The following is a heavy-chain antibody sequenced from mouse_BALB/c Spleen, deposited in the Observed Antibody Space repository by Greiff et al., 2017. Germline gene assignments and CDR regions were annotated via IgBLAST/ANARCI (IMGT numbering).Heavy chain of an antibody. CDR1: GFTFSSYG. J-gene: IGHJ2*01. CDR3: ARLITTATGFDY. D-gene: IGHD1-2*01. Sequence: EVKLQESGGDLVKPGGSLKLSCAASGFTFSSYGMSWVRQTPDKRLEWVATISSGGSYTYYPDSVKGRFTISRDNAKNTLYLQMSSLKSEDTAMYYCARLITTATGFDYWGQGTTLTVSS. V-gene: IGHV5-6*01. CDR2: ISSGGSYT.